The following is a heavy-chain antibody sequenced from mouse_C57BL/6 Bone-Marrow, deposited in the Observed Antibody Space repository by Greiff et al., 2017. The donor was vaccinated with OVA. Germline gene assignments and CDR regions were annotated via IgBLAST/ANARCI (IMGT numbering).Heavy chain of an antibody. CDR2: INPYNGGT. Sequence: VQLQQSGPVLVKPGASVKMSCKASGYTFTDYYMNWVKQSHGKSLKWIGVINPYNGGTSYNQKFKGKATLTVDKSSSTAYMELNSLTSEDSAVYYCARGIYYDYDYFDYWGQGTTLTVSS. CDR3: ARGIYYDYDYFDY. V-gene: IGHV1-19*01. D-gene: IGHD2-4*01. CDR1: GYTFTDYY. J-gene: IGHJ2*01.